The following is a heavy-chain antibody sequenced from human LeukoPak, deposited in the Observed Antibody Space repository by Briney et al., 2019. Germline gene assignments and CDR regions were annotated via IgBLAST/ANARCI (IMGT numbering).Heavy chain of an antibody. CDR1: GYTFTGYY. CDR2: INPNSGGT. Sequence: ASVKVSCKASGYTFTGYYMHWVRQAPGQGLEWMGWINPNSGGTNYAQKFQGRVTMTRDTSISTAYMELSRLRSDDTAVYYCAREQSIAVAGTGDYWGQGTLVTVSS. J-gene: IGHJ4*02. D-gene: IGHD6-13*01. V-gene: IGHV1-2*02. CDR3: AREQSIAVAGTGDY.